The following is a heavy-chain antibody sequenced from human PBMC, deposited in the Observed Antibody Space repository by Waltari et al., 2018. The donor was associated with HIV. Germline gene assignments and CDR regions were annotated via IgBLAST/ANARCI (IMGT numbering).Heavy chain of an antibody. CDR3: ASCIAAALTGAFDI. CDR1: GGTFSSYA. CDR2: IIPIFGTA. V-gene: IGHV1-69*01. Sequence: QVQLVQSGAEVKKRGSSVKVSCKASGGTFSSYAISWVRQAPGQGLEWMGGIIPIFGTANYAQKFQGRVTITADESTSTAYMELSSLRSEDTAVYYCASCIAAALTGAFDIWGQGTMVTVSS. J-gene: IGHJ3*02. D-gene: IGHD6-13*01.